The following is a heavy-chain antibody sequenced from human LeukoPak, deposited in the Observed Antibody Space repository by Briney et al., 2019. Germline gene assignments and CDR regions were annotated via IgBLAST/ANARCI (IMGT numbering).Heavy chain of an antibody. CDR1: GGTFSSYA. Sequence: SVKVSCKASGGTFSSYAISWVRQAPGQGLEWMGGIIPIFGTANYAQKFQGRVTITADESTSTAYMELSSLRSEDTAVYYCARDGGAARPYDYWGQGTLVTVSS. D-gene: IGHD6-6*01. J-gene: IGHJ4*02. CDR3: ARDGGAARPYDY. CDR2: IIPIFGTA. V-gene: IGHV1-69*13.